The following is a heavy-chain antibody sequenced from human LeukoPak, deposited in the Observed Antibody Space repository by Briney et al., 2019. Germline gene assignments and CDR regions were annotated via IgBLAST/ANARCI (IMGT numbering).Heavy chain of an antibody. Sequence: SETLSLTCNVSGASISDYYWSWVRQSPEKGLEWIVSLLYRGSSHYNPSLRSRVAISHDTSKNQFSLKLSSVTAADTAVYYCARDNQGSRDAFDIWGQGTMVTVSS. CDR1: GASISDYY. CDR2: LLYRGSS. CDR3: ARDNQGSRDAFDI. J-gene: IGHJ3*02. D-gene: IGHD1-14*01. V-gene: IGHV4-59*12.